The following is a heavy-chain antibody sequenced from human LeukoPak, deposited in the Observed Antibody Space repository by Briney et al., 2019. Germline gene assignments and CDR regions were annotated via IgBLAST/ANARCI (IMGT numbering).Heavy chain of an antibody. CDR1: GFTFSSYA. CDR3: AKCWVSGSYGGYFDY. Sequence: GGSMRPSCAASGFTFSSYAMSWVRPAARKGMGWVSAIRGRGGSTYYADSVKGRFTISRDNSKNTLYLQMNSLRAEDTAVYYCAKCWVSGSYGGYFDYWGQGTLVTVSS. V-gene: IGHV3-23*01. J-gene: IGHJ4*02. CDR2: IRGRGGST. D-gene: IGHD3-10*01.